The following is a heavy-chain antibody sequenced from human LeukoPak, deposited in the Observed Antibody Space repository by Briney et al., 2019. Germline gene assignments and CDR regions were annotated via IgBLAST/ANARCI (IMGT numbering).Heavy chain of an antibody. V-gene: IGHV3-23*01. CDR1: GFTFSSYA. CDR2: ISGSGGST. D-gene: IGHD2-15*01. CDR3: AKVKYCSGGSCRQYYFDY. Sequence: GGSLRLSCAASGFTFSSYAMSWVCQAPGKGLEWVSAISGSGGSTYYADSVKGRFTISRDNSKNTLYLQMNSLRAEDTAVYYCAKVKYCSGGSCRQYYFDYWGQGTLVTVSS. J-gene: IGHJ4*02.